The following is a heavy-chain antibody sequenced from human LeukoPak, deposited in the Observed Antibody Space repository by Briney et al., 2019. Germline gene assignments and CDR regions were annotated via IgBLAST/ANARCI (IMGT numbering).Heavy chain of an antibody. Sequence: ASVKVSCKASGYTFTGFYLHWVRQAPGQGLEWMGWINPNSGDTNYAQTFKGRVTMTRDTSISTAYMELNRLRSDDTAVYYCARHFVASPHYFDYWGQGTLVTVSS. CDR3: ARHFVASPHYFDY. CDR1: GYTFTGFY. V-gene: IGHV1-2*02. J-gene: IGHJ4*02. D-gene: IGHD2-21*01. CDR2: INPNSGDT.